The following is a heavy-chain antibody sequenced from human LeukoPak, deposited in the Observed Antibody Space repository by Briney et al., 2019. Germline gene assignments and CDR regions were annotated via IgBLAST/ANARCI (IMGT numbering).Heavy chain of an antibody. V-gene: IGHV3-30*18. CDR3: AKERFFYDSSGYLADY. Sequence: PGRSLRLSCAASGFTFSSYGMHWVRQAPGKGLEWVAVISYDGSNKYYADSVKGRFTISRDNSKNTLYLQMNSLRAEDTAVYYCAKERFFYDSSGYLADYWGQGTLVTVSS. J-gene: IGHJ4*02. CDR1: GFTFSSYG. D-gene: IGHD3-22*01. CDR2: ISYDGSNK.